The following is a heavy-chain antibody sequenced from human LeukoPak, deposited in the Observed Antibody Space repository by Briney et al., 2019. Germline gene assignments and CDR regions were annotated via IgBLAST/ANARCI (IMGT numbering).Heavy chain of an antibody. V-gene: IGHV4-59*01. D-gene: IGHD2-2*01. Sequence: SETLSLTCTVSGGSISSYYWSWIRQPPGKGLEWIGYIYYSGSTNYNPSLESRVTISVDTSKNQFSLKLSSVTAADPAVYYCARHLGYCSSTSCFHNWFDPWGQGTLVTVSS. J-gene: IGHJ5*02. CDR1: GGSISSYY. CDR3: ARHLGYCSSTSCFHNWFDP. CDR2: IYYSGST.